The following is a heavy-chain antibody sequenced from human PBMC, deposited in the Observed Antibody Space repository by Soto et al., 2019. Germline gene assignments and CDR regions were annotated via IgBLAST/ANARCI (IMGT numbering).Heavy chain of an antibody. D-gene: IGHD3-10*01. CDR3: ARRSYYSRSWSSGLFGS. J-gene: IGHJ4*02. CDR2: IYWDDDY. Sequence: QITLKESGPTLVKPTQTLTLTCTISGFSLSSDGVGVGWIRQPPGKALEWLAFIYWDDDYRYSPSLQSRLNITKDSSQHPVLLIVTNFGPVDSATYFCARRSYYSRSWSSGLFGSWGQGILVTVSS. CDR1: GFSLSSDGVG. V-gene: IGHV2-5*02.